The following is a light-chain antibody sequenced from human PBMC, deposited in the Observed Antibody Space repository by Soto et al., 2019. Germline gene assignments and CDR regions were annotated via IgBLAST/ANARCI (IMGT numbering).Light chain of an antibody. CDR1: SSDVGGYNY. Sequence: QSVLTQPASLSGSPGQSITISCTGTSSDVGGYNYVSWYQQHPGKAPKLMIYDISNRPSGVSNRFSGSKSGNTASLTISGLQAEDEADYSCSSYTSSSTLEVFGTG. CDR3: SSYTSSSTLEV. CDR2: DIS. V-gene: IGLV2-14*01. J-gene: IGLJ1*01.